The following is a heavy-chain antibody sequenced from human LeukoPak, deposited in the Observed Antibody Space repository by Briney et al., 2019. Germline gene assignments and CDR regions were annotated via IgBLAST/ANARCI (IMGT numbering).Heavy chain of an antibody. CDR3: ARGNSGYSSLYYFDY. D-gene: IGHD5-18*01. J-gene: IGHJ4*02. V-gene: IGHV4-59*01. Sequence: PSETLSLTCTVSGGSISSYYWSWTRQPPGKGLEWIGYIYYSGSTDYNPSLKSRVTISVDTSKNQFSLKLSSVTAADTAVYYCARGNSGYSSLYYFDYWGQGTLVTVSS. CDR1: GGSISSYY. CDR2: IYYSGST.